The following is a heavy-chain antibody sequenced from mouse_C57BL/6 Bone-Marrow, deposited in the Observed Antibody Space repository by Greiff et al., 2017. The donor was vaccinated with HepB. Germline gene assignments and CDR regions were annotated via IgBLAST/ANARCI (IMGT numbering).Heavy chain of an antibody. V-gene: IGHV1-64*01. CDR2: IHPNSGST. CDR1: GYTFTSYW. CDR3: ARYPETTVVATDY. Sequence: QVQLKEPGAELVKPGASVKLSCKASGYTFTSYWMHWVKQRPGQGLEWIGMIHPNSGSTNYNEKFKSKATLTVDKSSSTAYMQLSSLTSEDSAVYYCARYPETTVVATDYWGQGTTLTVSS. D-gene: IGHD1-1*01. J-gene: IGHJ2*01.